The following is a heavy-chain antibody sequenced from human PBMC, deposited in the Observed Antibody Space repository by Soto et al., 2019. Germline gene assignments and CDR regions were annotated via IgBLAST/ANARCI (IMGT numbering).Heavy chain of an antibody. CDR2: LCYSGST. J-gene: IGHJ4*02. V-gene: IGHV4-61*01. D-gene: IGHD6-19*01. Sequence: SETLSLTCTVSGDSVSSPSKCWSWIRQPPGKALEWIAYLCYSGSTNYKASLKSRATISRDTSKNQFSLKMTSVTAEDTAVYYCARSAGGSGWLGGQGTLVTVSS. CDR3: ARSAGGSGWL. CDR1: GDSVSSPSKC.